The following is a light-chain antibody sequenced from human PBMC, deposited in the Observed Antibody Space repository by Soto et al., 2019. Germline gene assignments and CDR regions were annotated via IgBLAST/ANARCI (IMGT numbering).Light chain of an antibody. Sequence: EVEMTQSRATLSMKKEERATRSGRVTQTISNSVLAWYQQQPGQPPRLLVYAASSRAPGIPARFSGSGSGTDFTLTITFLEPEDFAIYYCQLYGSLLRTFCHGTIVDI. CDR3: QLYGSLLRT. CDR1: QTISNSV. V-gene: IGKV3-20*01. CDR2: AAS. J-gene: IGKJ1*01.